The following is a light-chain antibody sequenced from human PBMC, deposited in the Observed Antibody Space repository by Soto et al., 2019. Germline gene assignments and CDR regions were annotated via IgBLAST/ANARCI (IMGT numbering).Light chain of an antibody. CDR3: MQPLQSWT. Sequence: DIVMTQSPLSLPVTPVEPASISCRSSQSLLHSNGYNYLDWYLQKPGQSPQLLIYLGSNRASGVPDRFSGSGSGTDFTMKISRVEAGDVGVYYCMQPLQSWTFGQGAKVDIK. CDR1: QSLLHSNGYNY. J-gene: IGKJ1*01. CDR2: LGS. V-gene: IGKV2-28*01.